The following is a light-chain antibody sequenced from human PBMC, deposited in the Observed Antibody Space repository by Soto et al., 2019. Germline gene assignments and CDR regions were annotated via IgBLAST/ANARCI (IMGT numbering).Light chain of an antibody. CDR3: QQYGTSPQT. CDR2: DAS. V-gene: IGKV3-20*01. Sequence: IVLTQSPGTLSLSPGERATLSCRASQSVRGNSLAWYQQSPGLPPRLLIYDASTRATGIPDRFSGSGSGTDFTLTISRLEPADFAVYFCQQYGTSPQTFGQGTKVEIK. J-gene: IGKJ1*01. CDR1: QSVRGNS.